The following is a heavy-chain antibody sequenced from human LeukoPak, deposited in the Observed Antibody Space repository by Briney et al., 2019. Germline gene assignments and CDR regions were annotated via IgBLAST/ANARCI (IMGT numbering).Heavy chain of an antibody. CDR2: INHSGST. J-gene: IGHJ3*02. V-gene: IGHV4-39*07. CDR1: GGSISSSSYY. CDR3: ARSDGYGLVGI. D-gene: IGHD5-18*01. Sequence: SETLSLTCTVSGGSISSSSYYWSWIRQPPGKGLEWIGEINHSGSTNYNPSLKSRVTISVDTSKNQLSLKLSSVTAADTAVYYCARSDGYGLVGIWGQGTMVTVSS.